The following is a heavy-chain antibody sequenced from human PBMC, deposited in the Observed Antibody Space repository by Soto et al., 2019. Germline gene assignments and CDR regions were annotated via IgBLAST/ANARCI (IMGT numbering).Heavy chain of an antibody. J-gene: IGHJ4*02. CDR3: AKDQGYSGYEWSWGDY. V-gene: IGHV3-23*01. D-gene: IGHD5-12*01. CDR2: ISGSGGST. CDR1: GFTFSSYA. Sequence: PGGSLRLSCAASGFTFSSYAMSWVRQAPGKGLEWVSAISGSGGSTYYADSVKGRFTISRDNSKNTLYLQMNSLRAEDTAVYYCAKDQGYSGYEWSWGDYWGQGTLVTVSS.